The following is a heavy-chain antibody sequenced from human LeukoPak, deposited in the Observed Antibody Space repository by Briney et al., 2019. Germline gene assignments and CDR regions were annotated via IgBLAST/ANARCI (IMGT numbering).Heavy chain of an antibody. J-gene: IGHJ4*02. CDR1: GFPFSSSW. CDR2: INKDGNGR. V-gene: IGHV3-7*05. CDR3: ATWNNGWEFDY. D-gene: IGHD1/OR15-1a*01. Sequence: PGGSLRLSCAASGFPFSSSWMTWVRQAPGKGLQWVAHINKDGNGRYYVDSVKGRFTISRDDAKNSLYLQMNSLRAEDTAVYYCATWNNGWEFDYWGQGTLVSVSS.